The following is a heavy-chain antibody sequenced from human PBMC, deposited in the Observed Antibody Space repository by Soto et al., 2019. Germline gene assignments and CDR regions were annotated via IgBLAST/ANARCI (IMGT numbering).Heavy chain of an antibody. CDR1: GYSFTGYY. V-gene: IGHV1-2*02. J-gene: IGHJ4*02. D-gene: IGHD2-8*02. CDR2: INPDSGAT. Sequence: HEHLVQSGAEVKRPGASLKVSCKASGYSFTGYYIHWVRQAPGQGLEWMGWINPDSGATNYAQNFQGRVTLTSDTSISKASMDLTSLTSDDTAVYYCARGDYGTGGYPFPYFDYWGQGTLVIVSS. CDR3: ARGDYGTGGYPFPYFDY.